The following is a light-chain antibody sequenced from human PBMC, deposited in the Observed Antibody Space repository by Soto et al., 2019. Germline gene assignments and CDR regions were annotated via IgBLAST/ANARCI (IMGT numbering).Light chain of an antibody. Sequence: QSVLTQPPSVSGAPGQSVTISCTGSSYNLGAGYDVSWYQQLPGTAPKLVIYDNTNRPSGVPNRFSGSKSGTSASLAITGLQGEDEADYYCNSYASSLSAWIFGGGTKVTVL. CDR1: SYNLGAGYD. CDR2: DNT. CDR3: NSYASSLSAWI. J-gene: IGLJ2*01. V-gene: IGLV1-40*01.